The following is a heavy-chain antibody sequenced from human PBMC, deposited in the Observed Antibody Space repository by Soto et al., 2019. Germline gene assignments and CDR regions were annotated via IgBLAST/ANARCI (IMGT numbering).Heavy chain of an antibody. V-gene: IGHV4-31*03. J-gene: IGHJ6*03. CDR2: IYYGGGT. Sequence: QVQLQESGPGLVKPSQTLSLTCTVSGGSISRGGYYWSWIRQHPGKGLEWIGYIYYGGGTYNNPSLKSRVTISVDTSENQFSLRLSSVTAADTAVYYCARKDSGYADYMDVWGKGTTVTVSS. CDR3: ARKDSGYADYMDV. D-gene: IGHD5-12*01. CDR1: GGSISRGGYY.